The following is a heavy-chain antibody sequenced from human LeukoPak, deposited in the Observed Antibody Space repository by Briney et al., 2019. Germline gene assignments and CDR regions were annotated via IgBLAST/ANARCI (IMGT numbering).Heavy chain of an antibody. Sequence: ASVKVSCKASGGTFSSYAISWVRQAPGQGLEWMGGIIPNFGTANYAQKFQGRVTITADKSTSTAYMELSSLRSEDTAVYYCARRTLDCSSTSCSYYFDYWGQGTLVTVSS. V-gene: IGHV1-69*06. CDR1: GGTFSSYA. J-gene: IGHJ4*02. D-gene: IGHD2-2*01. CDR3: ARRTLDCSSTSCSYYFDY. CDR2: IIPNFGTA.